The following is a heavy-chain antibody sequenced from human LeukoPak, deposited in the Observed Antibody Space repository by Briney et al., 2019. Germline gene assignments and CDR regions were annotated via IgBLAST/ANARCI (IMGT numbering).Heavy chain of an antibody. CDR1: GFIFRSYH. Sequence: GGSLRLSCAGSGFIFRSYHMNWVRQAPGKGLEWVSGIGPSGDKTYYADAVKGRFTISRDNSKNTFYLSMNSLRAEDTATYYCARDLGWLQLCFGGQGTLVTVSS. CDR2: IGPSGDKT. CDR3: ARDLGWLQLCF. V-gene: IGHV3-23*01. D-gene: IGHD5-18*01. J-gene: IGHJ4*02.